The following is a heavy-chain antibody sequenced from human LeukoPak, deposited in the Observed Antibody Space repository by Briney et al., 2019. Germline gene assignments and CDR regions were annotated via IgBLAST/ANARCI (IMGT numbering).Heavy chain of an antibody. CDR3: TRANLRGRQYKWFDP. V-gene: IGHV1-69*08. D-gene: IGHD1-26*01. CDR1: GCTLNSHI. J-gene: IGHJ5*02. Sequence: SVKVSCKTSGCTLNSHIFRWVRQAPGQGLEWMGKITPIIDTAKYSQKFQGRVTITTDKSTTTVYMELSSLKSGDTAVYYCTRANLRGRQYKWFDPWGQGTLVTVSS. CDR2: ITPIIDTA.